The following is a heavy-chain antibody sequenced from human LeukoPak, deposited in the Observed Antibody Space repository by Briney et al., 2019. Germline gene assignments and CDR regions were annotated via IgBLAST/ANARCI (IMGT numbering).Heavy chain of an antibody. D-gene: IGHD5-24*01. CDR3: TRRAARWQFDL. Sequence: GSSLRLSCAVSGFTFDDYAMHWVRQAPGRGLEWVSGINWKTGNGIYADSVKGRFTISRDNAKNSLYLQMSSLRAEDTALYYCTRRAARWQFDLWGRGTLLTVSS. V-gene: IGHV3-9*01. CDR2: INWKTGNG. J-gene: IGHJ2*01. CDR1: GFTFDDYA.